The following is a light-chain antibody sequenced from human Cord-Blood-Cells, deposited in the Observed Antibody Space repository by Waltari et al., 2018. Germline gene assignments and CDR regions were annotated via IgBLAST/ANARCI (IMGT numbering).Light chain of an antibody. J-gene: IGLJ1*01. Sequence: QSALTQPRSVSGSPGQSVTISCTGTSSDVGGYNYVSWYQQHPGKAPKLMIYDVGKRPSGVPDRFSGSKSGNTASLTISGRQAEDEADYYCCSYAGSYVFGTGTKVTVL. V-gene: IGLV2-11*01. CDR1: SSDVGGYNY. CDR2: DVG. CDR3: CSYAGSYV.